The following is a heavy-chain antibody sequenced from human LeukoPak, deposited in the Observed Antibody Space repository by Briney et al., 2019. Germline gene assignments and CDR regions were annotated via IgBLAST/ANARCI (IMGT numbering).Heavy chain of an antibody. CDR2: ITSSGGST. V-gene: IGHV3-23*01. D-gene: IGHD4-17*01. J-gene: IGHJ3*02. Sequence: GGSLRLSCAASGFTFSTYAMSWVRQAPGKGLEWVSTITSSGGSTDYADSVKGRFTMSRDNSKNTMTLQMNSLRAEDTAVYYCAKGGPTVLDALDMWGQGTMVTVSS. CDR1: GFTFSTYA. CDR3: AKGGPTVLDALDM.